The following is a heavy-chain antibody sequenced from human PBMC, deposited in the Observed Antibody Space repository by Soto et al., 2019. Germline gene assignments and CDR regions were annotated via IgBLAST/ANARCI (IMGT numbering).Heavy chain of an antibody. Sequence: SETLSLTCAVSGYSISSGNYWAWIRQPPGRGLEWIGSLYHIGRNHYNTSLKRRVTISVDTSKNHFSLELCSVTAADRAMYYCRSSTSCYDESCVDVWGQGTMVP. CDR2: LYHIGRN. CDR1: GYSISSGNY. J-gene: IGHJ6*02. CDR3: RSSTSCYDESCVDV. D-gene: IGHD2-2*01. V-gene: IGHV4-38-2*01.